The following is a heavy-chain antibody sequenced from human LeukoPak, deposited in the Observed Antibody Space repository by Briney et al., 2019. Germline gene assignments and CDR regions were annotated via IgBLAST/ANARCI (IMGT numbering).Heavy chain of an antibody. CDR2: ISSGSGLI. Sequence: GGSLRLSCVVSGFTFSSYSMNWVRQAPGKGLEWVSYISSGSGLIYYADSVKGRFTISRVNAKNSLYLHMNSLRDDDTAVYYCARDGSGSYYKYFQHWGQGTLVTVSS. J-gene: IGHJ1*01. D-gene: IGHD3-10*01. V-gene: IGHV3-48*02. CDR3: ARDGSGSYYKYFQH. CDR1: GFTFSSYS.